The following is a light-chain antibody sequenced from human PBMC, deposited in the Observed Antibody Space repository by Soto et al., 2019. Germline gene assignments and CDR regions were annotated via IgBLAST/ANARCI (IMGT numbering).Light chain of an antibody. CDR1: QSFTTT. CDR2: YAS. J-gene: IGKJ5*01. CDR3: QQRSNWQVT. V-gene: IGKV3-11*01. Sequence: EIVMTQSPATLSVSRGERATLSCRASQSFTTTVAWYQQKSGQAPRLLIYYASTRATGVPARFSGSGSGTDFTLTISSLEPEDFAVYYCQQRSNWQVTFGQGTRLEIK.